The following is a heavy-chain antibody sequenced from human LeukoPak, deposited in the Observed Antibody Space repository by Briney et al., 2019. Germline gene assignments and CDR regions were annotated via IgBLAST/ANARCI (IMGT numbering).Heavy chain of an antibody. Sequence: GGSLRLSCAASGFTFNTYIMHWVRQAPGKGLVWVSRIDTDGKTTTYADSVKGRFTISRDNAKNMLYLQMNSLRVEDTAVYYCVRDKEGYSVWGLGTLVSVSS. CDR1: GFTFNTYI. J-gene: IGHJ4*02. CDR2: IDTDGKTT. D-gene: IGHD5/OR15-5a*01. CDR3: VRDKEGYSV. V-gene: IGHV3-74*01.